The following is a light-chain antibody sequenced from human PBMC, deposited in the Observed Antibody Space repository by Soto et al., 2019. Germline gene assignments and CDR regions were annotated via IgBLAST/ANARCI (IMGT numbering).Light chain of an antibody. V-gene: IGKV3-11*01. Sequence: EIVLTQSPATLSLSAGERGTLSCRASQSVSSDLAWYQQKPGQAPRLLIYGASNRATGIPARFSGSGSGTDFTLTISSLEPEDFAVYFCQQYKDWPPYTFGQGTKLEIK. CDR2: GAS. CDR3: QQYKDWPPYT. J-gene: IGKJ2*01. CDR1: QSVSSD.